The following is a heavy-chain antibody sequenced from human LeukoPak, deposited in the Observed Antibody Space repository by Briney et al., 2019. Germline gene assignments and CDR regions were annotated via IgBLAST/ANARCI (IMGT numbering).Heavy chain of an antibody. V-gene: IGHV4-4*07. CDR2: IYTSGST. CDR3: ARDGRGEDSYGVDY. CDR1: GGSISSYY. J-gene: IGHJ4*02. D-gene: IGHD5-18*01. Sequence: SETLSLTCTVSGGSISSYYWSWIRQPAGKGLEWIGRIYTSGSTNYNPSLRSRVTMSVDTSKNQFSLKLSSVTAADTAVYYCARDGRGEDSYGVDYWGQGTLVTVSS.